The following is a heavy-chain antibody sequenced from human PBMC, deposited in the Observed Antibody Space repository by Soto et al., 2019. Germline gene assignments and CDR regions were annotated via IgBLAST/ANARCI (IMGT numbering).Heavy chain of an antibody. Sequence: VSGPTLVNPTQTLTLTCTFSGFSLSTSGVGVGWIRQPPGKALEWLALIYWDDDKRYSPSLKSRLTITKDTSKNQVVLTMTNMDPVDTATYYCAHQPRRIAARPGFDYYYYGMDVWGQGTTVTVSS. CDR3: AHQPRRIAARPGFDYYYYGMDV. J-gene: IGHJ6*02. CDR1: GFSLSTSGVG. V-gene: IGHV2-5*02. D-gene: IGHD6-6*01. CDR2: IYWDDDK.